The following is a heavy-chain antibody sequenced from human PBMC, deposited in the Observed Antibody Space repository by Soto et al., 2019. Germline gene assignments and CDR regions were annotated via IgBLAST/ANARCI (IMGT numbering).Heavy chain of an antibody. Sequence: EVQLLESGGGLVQPGGSLRLSCAASGFTFSIYAMSWVRQAPGKGLEWVSSISGSGTSSYYADSVKGRFTFSRDNSKNTLNLQMNSLRADDPAVYFCAKYPPAASYGSLDYWGQGPLVTVSS. CDR2: ISGSGTSS. D-gene: IGHD2-15*01. CDR3: AKYPPAASYGSLDY. V-gene: IGHV3-23*01. J-gene: IGHJ4*02. CDR1: GFTFSIYA.